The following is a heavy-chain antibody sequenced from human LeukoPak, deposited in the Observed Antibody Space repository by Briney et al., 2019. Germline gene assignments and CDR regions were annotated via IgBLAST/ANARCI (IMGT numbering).Heavy chain of an antibody. CDR3: AKLPYCSSTSCSPRGDAFDI. V-gene: IGHV3-23*01. D-gene: IGHD2-2*01. CDR2: ISGSGGST. CDR1: GVNFSSYA. J-gene: IGHJ3*02. Sequence: PGGSLRLSCAASGVNFSSYAMSWVRQAPGKGLEWVSAISGSGGSTYYADSVKGRFTISRDNSKTTLYLQMNSLRAEDTAVYYCAKLPYCSSTSCSPRGDAFDIWGQGTMVTVSS.